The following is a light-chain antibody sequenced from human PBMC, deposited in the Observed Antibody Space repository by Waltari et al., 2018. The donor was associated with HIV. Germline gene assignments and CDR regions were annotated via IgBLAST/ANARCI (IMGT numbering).Light chain of an antibody. CDR3: QSFETGTQV. CDR1: SGSIDSNY. V-gene: IGLV6-57*03. J-gene: IGLJ3*02. Sequence: KFMLTQPHSMSESPGKTVTISCTRTSGSIDSNYVQWFQQRPGSAPTTVIFDDDRRPSVVPARFSGSIDKSSNSASLTISCLRPEDEADYYCQSFETGTQVFGGGTKLTVL. CDR2: DDD.